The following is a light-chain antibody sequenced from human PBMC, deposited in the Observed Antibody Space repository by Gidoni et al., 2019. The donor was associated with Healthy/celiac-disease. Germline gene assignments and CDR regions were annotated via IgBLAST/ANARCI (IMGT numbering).Light chain of an antibody. J-gene: IGLJ2*01. CDR2: GNS. V-gene: IGLV1-40*01. Sequence: SVLTQPPSVSGSPGQRVTISCTGSSSNIGAGYDVPWSQQLPGTAPKLLIYGNSNRPSGVPDRFSGSKSGTSASLAITGLQAEDEADYYCQSYDSSLSGYVVFGGGTKLTVL. CDR3: QSYDSSLSGYVV. CDR1: SSNIGAGYD.